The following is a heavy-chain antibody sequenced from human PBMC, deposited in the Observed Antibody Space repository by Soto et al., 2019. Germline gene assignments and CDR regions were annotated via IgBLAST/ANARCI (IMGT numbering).Heavy chain of an antibody. D-gene: IGHD2-2*01. CDR3: VRILKTSISPVGSFDY. V-gene: IGHV3-23*01. CDR2: ITGSGGST. CDR1: GFTFDSYA. J-gene: IGHJ4*02. Sequence: GGSLRLSCAASGFTFDSYAMTWVRQSPGKGPEWVSSITGSGGSTYYVDSVKGRLTISRDNSKNTLYLQMNSLRVEDTAVYYCVRILKTSISPVGSFDYWGQGTLVTVSS.